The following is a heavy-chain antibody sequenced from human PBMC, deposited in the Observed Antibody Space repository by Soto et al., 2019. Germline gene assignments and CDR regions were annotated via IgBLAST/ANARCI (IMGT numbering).Heavy chain of an antibody. J-gene: IGHJ6*02. Sequence: EVQLVESGGGLVKPGGSLRLSCVASGFTFSGYSINWVRQAPGKGLEWVSYISGPSIYIHYADSVKGRFTISRDNAKSAVYLQMNSLRAEDTAVYYCAKGFRNGFNVWGQGTTVSFSS. CDR3: AKGFRNGFNV. CDR2: ISGPSIYI. CDR1: GFTFSGYS. D-gene: IGHD2-8*01. V-gene: IGHV3-21*01.